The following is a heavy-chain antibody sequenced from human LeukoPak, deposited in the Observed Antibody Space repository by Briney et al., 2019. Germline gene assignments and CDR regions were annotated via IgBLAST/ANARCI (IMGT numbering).Heavy chain of an antibody. CDR1: GGSISSYY. J-gene: IGHJ4*02. V-gene: IGHV4-59*12. CDR3: ARGSAYYYDSSGYYPL. Sequence: SETLSLTCTVSGGSISSYYWSWIRQPPGKGLEWIGYIYYSGSTNYNPSLKSRVTISVDTSKNQFSLKLSSVTAADTAVYYCARGSAYYYDSSGYYPLWGQGTLVTVSS. CDR2: IYYSGST. D-gene: IGHD3-22*01.